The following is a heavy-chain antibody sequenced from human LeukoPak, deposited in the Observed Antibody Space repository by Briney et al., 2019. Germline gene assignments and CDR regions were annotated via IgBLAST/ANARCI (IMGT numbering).Heavy chain of an antibody. Sequence: ASVKVSCKASGYTFTSYGISWVRQAPGQGLEWMGRVSPYNGNTYYSQRFQDRVIITKDTSTGTAYMDLRDLRTDDTAMYYCARNGRVRRVVKDLFEYWGQGTLVAVSS. J-gene: IGHJ4*02. CDR1: GYTFTSYG. CDR2: VSPYNGNT. D-gene: IGHD3-10*01. V-gene: IGHV1-18*01. CDR3: ARNGRVRRVVKDLFEY.